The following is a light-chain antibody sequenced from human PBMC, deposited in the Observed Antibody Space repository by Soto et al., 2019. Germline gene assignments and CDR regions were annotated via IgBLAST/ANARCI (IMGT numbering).Light chain of an antibody. CDR3: QQCGSSPLT. V-gene: IGKV3-20*01. Sequence: EIMLTQSPGTLSLSPGEGATLSCRASQSVSTSYLAWYQQKPGQAPSLLIYGASSRATGIPDRFSGSGSGTDFTLTISRLEPEDFAVYYCQQCGSSPLTFGGGTKVDNK. J-gene: IGKJ4*01. CDR2: GAS. CDR1: QSVSTSY.